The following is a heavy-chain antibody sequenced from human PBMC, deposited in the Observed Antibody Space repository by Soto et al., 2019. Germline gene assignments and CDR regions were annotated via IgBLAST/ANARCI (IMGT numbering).Heavy chain of an antibody. CDR1: GFTFSSYS. CDR2: ISGSGGST. Sequence: GGSLRLSCAASGFTFSSYSMNWVRQAPGKGLEWVSAISGSGGSTYYADSVKGRFTISRDNSKNTLYLQMNSLKTEDTAVYYCTRARWLQFTDGMDVWGQGTTVTVSS. D-gene: IGHD5-12*01. J-gene: IGHJ6*02. V-gene: IGHV3-23*01. CDR3: TRARWLQFTDGMDV.